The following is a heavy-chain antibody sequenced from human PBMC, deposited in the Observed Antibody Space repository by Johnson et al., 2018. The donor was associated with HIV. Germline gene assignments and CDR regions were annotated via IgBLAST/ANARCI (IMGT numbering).Heavy chain of an antibody. Sequence: EVQLVESGGGLVKPGGSLRLSCAASGFTFSSYAMSWVRQAPGKGLEWVSAISGSGGSTYYADSVKGRFTISRDNSKNTLYLQMNSLKTEDTGVYYCTTGTLFFQGSGYTTTYDAFDIWGQGTMVIVSS. D-gene: IGHD3-3*01. CDR3: TTGTLFFQGSGYTTTYDAFDI. CDR2: ISGSGGST. V-gene: IGHV3-23*04. CDR1: GFTFSSYA. J-gene: IGHJ3*02.